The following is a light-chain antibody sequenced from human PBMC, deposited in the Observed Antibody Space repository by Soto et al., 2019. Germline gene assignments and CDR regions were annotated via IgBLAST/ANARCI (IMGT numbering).Light chain of an antibody. CDR2: DVN. Sequence: QSALTQPPSVSGSPGQSVTISCTATTTYIDNYDSVSWYQQAPGTAPKLIIYDVNNRPSGAPDRFSGSTSGNTASLTISGLQAEDETDYFCSLYSSNGSLIFGPGTKLTVL. CDR3: SLYSSNGSLI. CDR1: TTYIDNYDS. J-gene: IGLJ1*01. V-gene: IGLV2-18*01.